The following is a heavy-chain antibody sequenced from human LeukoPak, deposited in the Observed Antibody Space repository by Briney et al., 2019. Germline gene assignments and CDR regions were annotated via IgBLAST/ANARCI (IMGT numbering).Heavy chain of an antibody. D-gene: IGHD6-13*01. Sequence: GGSLRLSCAASGFTVSSNYMSWVRQAPGKGLEWVSVIYSGGSTYYADSVKGRFTISRHNSKNTLYLQMNSLRAEDTAVYYCAKGRSSSWLTYPIIYWGQGTLVTVSS. CDR3: AKGRSSSWLTYPIIY. CDR2: IYSGGST. V-gene: IGHV3-53*04. CDR1: GFTVSSNY. J-gene: IGHJ4*02.